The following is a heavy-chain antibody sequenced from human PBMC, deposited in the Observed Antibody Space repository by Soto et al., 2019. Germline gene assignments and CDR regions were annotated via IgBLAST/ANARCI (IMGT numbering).Heavy chain of an antibody. J-gene: IGHJ5*02. CDR2: ISGSGGST. V-gene: IGHV3-23*01. Sequence: GGSLRLSCAASGFTFSSYAMSWVRQAPGKXLEWVSAISGSGGSTYYADSVKGRFTISRDNSKNTLYLQMNSLRAEDTAVYYCAKHRGFRYYYDSSGYYTWGQGTLVTVSS. CDR1: GFTFSSYA. D-gene: IGHD3-22*01. CDR3: AKHRGFRYYYDSSGYYT.